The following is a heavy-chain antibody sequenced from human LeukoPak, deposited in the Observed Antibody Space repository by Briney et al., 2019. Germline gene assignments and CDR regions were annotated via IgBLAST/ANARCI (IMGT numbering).Heavy chain of an antibody. V-gene: IGHV3-23*01. J-gene: IGHJ6*03. D-gene: IGHD4/OR15-4a*01. CDR2: ISGSGGST. CDR3: AKGVITNYYYYMDV. CDR1: GFTFSSYA. Sequence: HAGGSLRLSCAASGFTFSSYAMSWVRPAPGQGLEWVSAISGSGGSTNYADSVKGRFTISRDNSKNTLYLQMNSLRAEDTAVYYCAKGVITNYYYYMDVWGKGTTVTVSS.